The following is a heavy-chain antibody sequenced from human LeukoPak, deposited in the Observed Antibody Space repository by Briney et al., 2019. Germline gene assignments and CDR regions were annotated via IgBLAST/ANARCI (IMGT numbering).Heavy chain of an antibody. J-gene: IGHJ6*02. Sequence: GGSPRLSCAASGFTFSSYWMSWVRQAPGKGLEWVANIKQDGSEKYYVDSVKGRFTISRDNAKNSLYLQMNSLRAEDTAVYYCARDGYSYGYGMDVWGQGTTVTVSS. CDR3: ARDGYSYGYGMDV. V-gene: IGHV3-7*01. CDR2: IKQDGSEK. D-gene: IGHD5-18*01. CDR1: GFTFSSYW.